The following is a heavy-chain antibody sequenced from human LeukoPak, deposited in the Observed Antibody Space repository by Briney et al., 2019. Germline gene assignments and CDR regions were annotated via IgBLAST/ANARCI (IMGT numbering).Heavy chain of an antibody. CDR1: GFIFSRYA. J-gene: IGHJ4*02. CDR2: ISGSGGST. V-gene: IGHV3-23*01. D-gene: IGHD2-8*01. CDR3: AKDRSFLNDVGHGDFDY. Sequence: PGGSLSLLCAPSGFIFSRYAMIWLRQAPGKGLEWVSTISGSGGSTYYADSVKGRFTISRDNSKNTVYLQMNSLRAEDTAVYYCAKDRSFLNDVGHGDFDYWGQGTLVTVSS.